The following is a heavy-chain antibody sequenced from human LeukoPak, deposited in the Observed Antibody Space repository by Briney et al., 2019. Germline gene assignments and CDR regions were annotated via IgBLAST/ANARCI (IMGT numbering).Heavy chain of an antibody. V-gene: IGHV4-59*01. CDR2: IYHSGST. D-gene: IGHD6-6*01. CDR3: ARGGAARLHFQN. CDR1: GGSISTYY. J-gene: IGHJ1*01. Sequence: SETLSLTCTVSGGSISTYYWNWIRQPPGKGLEWIGYIYHSGSTNYNPSLQSRVTISVDTSKNQFSLNLNSVTAADTAVHYCARGGAARLHFQNWGQGTLVTVSS.